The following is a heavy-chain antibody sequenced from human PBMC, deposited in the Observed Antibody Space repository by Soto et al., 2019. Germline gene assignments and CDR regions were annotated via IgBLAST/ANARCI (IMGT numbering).Heavy chain of an antibody. CDR2: IKSKTDGGTT. Sequence: EVQLVESGGGLVKPGGSLRLSCAASGFTFSNAWMNWVRQAPGKGLEWVGGIKSKTDGGTTDYAAPVKGRFTISRDDSKNTLYLQMNSLKTEDTAVYYCTTPTGFITIFGATNDAFDIWGQGTMVTVSS. CDR3: TTPTGFITIFGATNDAFDI. J-gene: IGHJ3*02. D-gene: IGHD3-3*01. CDR1: GFTFSNAW. V-gene: IGHV3-15*07.